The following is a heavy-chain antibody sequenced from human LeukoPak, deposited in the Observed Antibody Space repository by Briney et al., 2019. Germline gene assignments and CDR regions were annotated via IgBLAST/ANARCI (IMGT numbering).Heavy chain of an antibody. CDR3: AREPCPGNCHPYYFDY. Sequence: ASVKVSCKASGYTLTSYGISWVRQAPGQGLEWMGWISAGNTNYAQKFQGRVTMTTDTSTSAAYLELRSLRSDDTAVYYCAREPCPGNCHPYYFDYWGHGTLVTVSS. CDR1: GYTLTSYG. D-gene: IGHD4-23*01. V-gene: IGHV1-18*01. CDR2: ISAGNT. J-gene: IGHJ4*01.